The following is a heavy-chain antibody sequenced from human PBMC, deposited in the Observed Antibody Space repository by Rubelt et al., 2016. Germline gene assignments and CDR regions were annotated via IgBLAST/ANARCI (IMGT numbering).Heavy chain of an antibody. Sequence: QVQLVQSGAEVKKPGASVTVSCKASGYTFTNYAISWVRQAPGQGLEWMGGIIPFFGTANYAQKFKGRSTTTADEATRQAYRGLRSLRSEDTAVYYCAGAVGYQNQGNFQHWGQGTLVTVSS. CDR3: AGAVGYQNQGNFQH. J-gene: IGHJ1*01. CDR2: IIPFFGTA. V-gene: IGHV1-69*13. D-gene: IGHD3-16*02. CDR1: GYTFTNYA.